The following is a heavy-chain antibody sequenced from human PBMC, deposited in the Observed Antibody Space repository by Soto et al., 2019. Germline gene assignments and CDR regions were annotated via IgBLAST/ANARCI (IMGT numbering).Heavy chain of an antibody. CDR3: AKGVTIFGVALTPPFDY. J-gene: IGHJ4*02. CDR1: GFTFSSYG. V-gene: IGHV3-30*18. D-gene: IGHD3-3*01. CDR2: ISYDGSNK. Sequence: GGSLRLSCAASGFTFSSYGMHWVRQAPGKGLEWVAVISYDGSNKYYADSVKGRFTISRDNSKNTLYLQMNSLRAEDTAVYYCAKGVTIFGVALTPPFDYWGQGTLVTVSS.